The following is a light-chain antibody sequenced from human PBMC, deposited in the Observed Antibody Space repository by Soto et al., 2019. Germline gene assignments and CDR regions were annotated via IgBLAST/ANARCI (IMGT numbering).Light chain of an antibody. J-gene: IGKJ1*01. V-gene: IGKV3-15*01. CDR2: GAS. Sequence: VMAQAPATLSVSPGGRAILSCRASQTINNNVAWYQLKDGQVPRLLIYGASTRAADVPARFSGGWSGTEFTLTISSLQSEDFAEYHCQQYNNWPQTFGQGTKVDIK. CDR3: QQYNNWPQT. CDR1: QTINNN.